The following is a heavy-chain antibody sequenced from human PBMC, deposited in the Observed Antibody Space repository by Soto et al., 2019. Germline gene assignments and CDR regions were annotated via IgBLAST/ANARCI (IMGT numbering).Heavy chain of an antibody. V-gene: IGHV1-69*01. CDR1: GGTFSSYA. CDR3: AATYYNSSGYYPFDY. J-gene: IGHJ4*02. Sequence: QVQLVQSGAEVKKPGSSVKVSCKASGGTFSSYAISWVRQAPGQGLEWMGGIIPIFGTANYAQKLQGRVTITADESTSRSYMELSSLRSENTAVYYCAATYYNSSGYYPFDYWGQGTLVTVSS. D-gene: IGHD3-22*01. CDR2: IIPIFGTA.